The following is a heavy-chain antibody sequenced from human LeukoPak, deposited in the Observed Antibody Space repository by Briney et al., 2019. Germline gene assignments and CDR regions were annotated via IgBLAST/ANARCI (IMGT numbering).Heavy chain of an antibody. CDR1: GFTFSSYG. V-gene: IGHV3-30*02. J-gene: IGHJ6*03. D-gene: IGHD3-22*01. Sequence: PGGSLRLSCAASGFTFSSYGMHWVRQAPGKGLEWVAFIRYDGSNKYYADSVKGRFTISRDNSKNTLYLQMNSLRAEDTAVYYCAKVHSSGYYAYYYYYYMDVWGKGTTVTISS. CDR3: AKVHSSGYYAYYYYYYMDV. CDR2: IRYDGSNK.